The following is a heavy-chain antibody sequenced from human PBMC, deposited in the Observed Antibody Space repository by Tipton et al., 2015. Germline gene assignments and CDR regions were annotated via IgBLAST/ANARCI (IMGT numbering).Heavy chain of an antibody. V-gene: IGHV3-33*08. CDR1: GFTFRTYG. CDR2: IWYDGSHK. Sequence: SLRLSCIASGFTFRTYGMHWVRQAPGKGLEWVAFIWYDGSHKYYVESVKGRFNISRDNSSNTLYLQMNSLRGEDTAVYYCARDGTAHVVSGMDVWGQGTSVTVSS. D-gene: IGHD2-21*01. J-gene: IGHJ6*02. CDR3: ARDGTAHVVSGMDV.